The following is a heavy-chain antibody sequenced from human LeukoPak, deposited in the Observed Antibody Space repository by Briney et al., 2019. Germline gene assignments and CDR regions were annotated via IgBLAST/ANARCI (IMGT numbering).Heavy chain of an antibody. CDR3: ARERYYYYGMDV. CDR1: GGSFSGYY. J-gene: IGHJ6*02. D-gene: IGHD6-25*01. Sequence: SETLSLTCAVYGGSFSGYYWSWIRQPPGKGLEWIGEINHSGSTNYNPSLKSRVTISVDTSKNQSSLKLSSVTAADTAVYYCARERYYYYGMDVWGQGTTVTVS. V-gene: IGHV4-34*01. CDR2: INHSGST.